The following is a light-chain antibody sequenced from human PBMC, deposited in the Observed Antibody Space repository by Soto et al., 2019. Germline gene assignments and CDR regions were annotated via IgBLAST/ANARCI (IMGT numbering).Light chain of an antibody. CDR3: QHYSSAPRSWT. Sequence: EIVLTQSPGILSLSPGERATLSCRASQSVSSSYLAWYQQKPGQAPRRLIYGASSRATGIPDRFSGSGFGTDFTLTISRLEPEDFAVYYCQHYSSAPRSWTFGQGTKVEIK. CDR2: GAS. V-gene: IGKV3-20*01. CDR1: QSVSSSY. J-gene: IGKJ1*01.